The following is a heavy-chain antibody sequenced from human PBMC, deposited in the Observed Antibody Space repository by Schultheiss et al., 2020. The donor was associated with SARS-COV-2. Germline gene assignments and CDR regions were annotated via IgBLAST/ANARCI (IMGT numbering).Heavy chain of an antibody. V-gene: IGHV4-59*01. Sequence: SETLSLTCTVSGGSISSYSWSWIRQPPGEGLQWIGNIYYSGGTNYNPSLKSRVTISVDTSKNQFSLKLSSVTAADTAVYYCARAVQLWPKSFDYWGQGTLVTVSS. CDR3: ARAVQLWPKSFDY. J-gene: IGHJ4*02. D-gene: IGHD5-18*01. CDR2: IYYSGGT. CDR1: GGSISSYS.